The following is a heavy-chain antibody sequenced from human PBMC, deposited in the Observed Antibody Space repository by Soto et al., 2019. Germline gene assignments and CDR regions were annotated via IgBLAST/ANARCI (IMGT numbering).Heavy chain of an antibody. J-gene: IGHJ3*02. D-gene: IGHD3-3*01. CDR2: ISAYNGNT. CDR3: ALIPDYDFWSGPDAFDI. V-gene: IGHV1-18*01. CDR1: GYTFTSYG. Sequence: ASVKVSCKASGYTFTSYGISWVRQAPGQGLEWMGWISAYNGNTNYAQKPQGRVTMTTDTSTSTAYMELRSLRSDDTAVYYCALIPDYDFWSGPDAFDIWGQGTMVTVSS.